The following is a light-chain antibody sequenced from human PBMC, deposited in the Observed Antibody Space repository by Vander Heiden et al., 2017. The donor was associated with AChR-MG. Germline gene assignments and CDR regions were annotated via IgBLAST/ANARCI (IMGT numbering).Light chain of an antibody. V-gene: IGKV3-20*01. CDR3: QHDDASLYT. Sequence: EIVLTQSPGTLSLSPGERVTFFCRASERVSSSYLGWYQHKPGQAPRLLIYGASKRATGIPDRFSGSGSGTDFTLTISRLEPEDVAVYYCQHDDASLYTFGQGTKLEIK. CDR1: ERVSSSY. J-gene: IGKJ2*01. CDR2: GAS.